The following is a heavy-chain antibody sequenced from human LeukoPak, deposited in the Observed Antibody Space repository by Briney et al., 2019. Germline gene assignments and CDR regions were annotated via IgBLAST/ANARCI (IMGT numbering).Heavy chain of an antibody. V-gene: IGHV3-30*18. CDR3: AKESARFSGLFDY. D-gene: IGHD6-19*01. J-gene: IGHJ4*02. CDR2: ISYDGSNK. Sequence: PGGSLRPSCAASGFTFSSYGMHWVRQAPGKGLEWVAVISYDGSNKYYADSVKGRFTISRDNSKNTLYLQMNSLRAEDTAVYYCAKESARFSGLFDYWGQGTLVTVSS. CDR1: GFTFSSYG.